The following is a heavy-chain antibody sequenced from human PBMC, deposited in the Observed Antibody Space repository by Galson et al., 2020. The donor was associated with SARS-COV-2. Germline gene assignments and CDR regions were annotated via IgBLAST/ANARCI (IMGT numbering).Heavy chain of an antibody. Sequence: ASVKVSCKASGYTFTSYAMHWVRQDPGQRLEWMGWINAGNGNTKYSQKFQGRVTITRDTSASTAYMELSSLRSEDTAVYYCARLDSSGYLQIDYWGQGTLVTVSS. CDR1: GYTFTSYA. CDR2: INAGNGNT. D-gene: IGHD3-22*01. J-gene: IGHJ4*02. V-gene: IGHV1-3*01. CDR3: ARLDSSGYLQIDY.